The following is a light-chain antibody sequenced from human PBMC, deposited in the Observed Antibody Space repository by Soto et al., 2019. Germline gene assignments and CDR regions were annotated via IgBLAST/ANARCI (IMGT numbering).Light chain of an antibody. V-gene: IGLV2-23*01. CDR3: CSYAGSNTYV. CDR2: EGS. CDR1: SSDVGSYNL. J-gene: IGLJ1*01. Sequence: QSALTQPASVSGSPGQSITISCTGTSSDVGSYNLVSWYQQHPDKAPKLMISEGSKRPSGVSNRFSGSKSGNMASLTISGLHSEDDADYYCCSYAGSNTYVFGTGTQLTVL.